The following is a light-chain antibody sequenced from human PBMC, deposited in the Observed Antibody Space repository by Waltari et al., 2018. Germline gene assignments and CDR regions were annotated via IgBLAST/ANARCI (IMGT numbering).Light chain of an antibody. V-gene: IGKV2-30*02. CDR1: QSLVHTDGNTH. J-gene: IGKJ2*01. Sequence: DVVMTQSPLTLPVTLGQPASISFKSSQSLVHTDGNTHLNWFQQRPGQSPRRLIYRVFNRDSGVPDRFSGSGSGTDFTLKISRVEAEDVGVYYCMQGTHWPYTFGQGTKLDIK. CDR3: MQGTHWPYT. CDR2: RVF.